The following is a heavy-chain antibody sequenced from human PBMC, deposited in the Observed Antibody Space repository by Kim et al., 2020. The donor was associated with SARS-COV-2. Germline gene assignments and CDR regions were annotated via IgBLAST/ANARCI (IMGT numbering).Heavy chain of an antibody. CDR2: ISYSGRT. Sequence: SETLSLTFTVSGGSISSNDYYWDWIRQPPGKGLEWIGSISYSGRTYYNPSLKSRVTISVDTSKNQISLKLSSVTAADTGVYYCARGIFGVVIIPYYYYY. CDR1: GGSISSNDYY. CDR3: ARGIFGVVIIPYYYYY. V-gene: IGHV4-39*01. D-gene: IGHD3-3*01. J-gene: IGHJ6*03.